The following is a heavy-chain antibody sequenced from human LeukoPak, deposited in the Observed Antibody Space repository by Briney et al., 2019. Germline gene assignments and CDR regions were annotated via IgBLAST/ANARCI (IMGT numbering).Heavy chain of an antibody. CDR3: AKDSVDYGVYH. CDR2: IRYDGSNK. J-gene: IGHJ5*02. CDR1: GFTIRNHW. Sequence: GGSLRLSCEVSGFTIRNHWMSWVRQAPGKGLEWVAFIRYDGSNKYYADSVKGRFTISRDNSKNTLYLQMNSLRAEDTAVYYCAKDSVDYGVYHWGQGTLVSVSS. V-gene: IGHV3-30*02. D-gene: IGHD4-17*01.